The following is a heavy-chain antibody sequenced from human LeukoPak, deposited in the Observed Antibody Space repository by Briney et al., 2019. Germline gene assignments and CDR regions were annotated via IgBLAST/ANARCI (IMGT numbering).Heavy chain of an antibody. D-gene: IGHD6-13*01. Sequence: ASVKVSCKASGYTFTSYYMHWVRQAPGQGREWMGIINPSGGSTSYAQKFQGRVTMTRDTSTSTVYMELSSLRSEDTAVYYCARDREGIAAAGTRYNWFDPWGQGTLVTVSS. CDR2: INPSGGST. CDR1: GYTFTSYY. J-gene: IGHJ5*02. V-gene: IGHV1-46*01. CDR3: ARDREGIAAAGTRYNWFDP.